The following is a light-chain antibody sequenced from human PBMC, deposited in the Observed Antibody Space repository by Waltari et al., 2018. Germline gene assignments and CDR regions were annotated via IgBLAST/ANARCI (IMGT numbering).Light chain of an antibody. CDR3: QHHFRLPAT. V-gene: IGKV3-20*01. CDR2: GAS. Sequence: IMFTQSPGTLSLSPGERATLSCRASQSISRYLAWYQQKPGQAPRLLIYGASTRATGIPDRFSGSGSGTDFSLTISGLEPEDSAVYYCQHHFRLPATFG. J-gene: IGKJ1*01. CDR1: QSISRY.